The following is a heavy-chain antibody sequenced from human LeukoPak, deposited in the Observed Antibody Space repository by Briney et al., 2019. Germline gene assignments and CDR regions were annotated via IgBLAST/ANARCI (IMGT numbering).Heavy chain of an antibody. D-gene: IGHD3-10*01. CDR1: GYTFTGYY. CDR3: ALLWFGWDAFDI. J-gene: IGHJ3*02. V-gene: IGHV1-2*02. Sequence: ASVKVSCKASGYTFTGYYMHWVRQAPGQGLEWMGWINPNSGGTNYAQKFQGRVTMTRDTSISTAYMELSRLRSDDTAVYYCALLWFGWDAFDIWGQGTMVTVSS. CDR2: INPNSGGT.